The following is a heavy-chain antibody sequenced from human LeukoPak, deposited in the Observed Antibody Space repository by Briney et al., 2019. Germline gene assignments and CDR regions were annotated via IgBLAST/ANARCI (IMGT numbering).Heavy chain of an antibody. Sequence: PGGSLRLSCAASGFTFSSYSMNWVRQAPGKGLEWVSSISSSSSYIYYADSVKGRFTISRGNAKNSLYLQMNSLRAEDTAVHYCARVWNDYGDYVREDYWGQGTLVTVSS. D-gene: IGHD4-17*01. CDR3: ARVWNDYGDYVREDY. V-gene: IGHV3-21*01. CDR1: GFTFSSYS. CDR2: ISSSSSYI. J-gene: IGHJ4*02.